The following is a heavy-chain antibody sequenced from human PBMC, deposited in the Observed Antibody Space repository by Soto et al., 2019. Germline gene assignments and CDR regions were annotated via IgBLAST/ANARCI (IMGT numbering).Heavy chain of an antibody. CDR3: ARPNLYCSSTSCYDY. D-gene: IGHD2-2*01. Sequence: PTGSLKLSFAASGFTFSSYAMSGVRQAPGKGLEWVSAISGGGGSTYNADSVKGRFTISRDNSKNTLYLQMNSLRAGDTAVYYCARPNLYCSSTSCYDYWGQRTPVTVSS. J-gene: IGHJ4*02. CDR1: GFTFSSYA. V-gene: IGHV3-23*01. CDR2: ISGGGGST.